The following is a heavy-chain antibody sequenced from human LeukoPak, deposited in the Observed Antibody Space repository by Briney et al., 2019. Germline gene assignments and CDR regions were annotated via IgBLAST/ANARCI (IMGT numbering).Heavy chain of an antibody. J-gene: IGHJ3*02. CDR2: INHSGST. D-gene: IGHD2-2*01. CDR1: GGSLSGYY. CDR3: ARGGGIVVVPAAMGYAFDI. Sequence: PSETLSLTCAVYGGSLSGYYWSWIRQPPGKGLEWIGEINHSGSTNYNPSLKSRVTISVDTSKNQFSLKLSSVTAADTAVYYCARGGGIVVVPAAMGYAFDIWGQGTMVTVSS. V-gene: IGHV4-34*01.